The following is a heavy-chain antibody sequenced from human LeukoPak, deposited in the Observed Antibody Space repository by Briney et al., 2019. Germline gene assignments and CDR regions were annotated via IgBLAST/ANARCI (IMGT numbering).Heavy chain of an antibody. CDR2: IKQDGSEK. CDR1: GFTFSSYW. V-gene: IGHV3-7*01. J-gene: IGHJ4*02. D-gene: IGHD1-26*01. CDR3: ARDGVSGAHWFDY. Sequence: GGSLRLSCAASGFTFSSYWMSWVRQAPGKGLEWVANIKQDGSEKYYVDSVKGRFTISRDNAKNSLYLQMNSLRAEDTAVYYCARDGVSGAHWFDYWGQGTLVTVFS.